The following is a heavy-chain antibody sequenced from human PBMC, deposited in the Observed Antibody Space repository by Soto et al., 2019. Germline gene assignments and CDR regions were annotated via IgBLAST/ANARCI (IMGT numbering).Heavy chain of an antibody. CDR2: ISYDGSNT. J-gene: IGHJ4*02. D-gene: IGHD1-26*01. CDR1: GFTFSSYG. Sequence: QVQLVESGGGVVQPGRSLRLSCVASGFTFSSYGMHWVRQAPGKGLEWVAIISYDGSNTYYADSVKGRFTISRDNSKYPLYLQMNSMRAEDTSVYYCSKEGGLSGSYDISSSYYFDYWGQGTLVTVSS. V-gene: IGHV3-30*18. CDR3: SKEGGLSGSYDISSSYYFDY.